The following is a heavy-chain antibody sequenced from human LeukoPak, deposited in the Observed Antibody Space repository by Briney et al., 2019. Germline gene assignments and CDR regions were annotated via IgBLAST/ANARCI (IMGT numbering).Heavy chain of an antibody. CDR1: GFTFSAHG. CDR2: TWYDGSNK. V-gene: IGHV3-33*01. J-gene: IGHJ6*02. D-gene: IGHD2-2*01. CDR3: ARGGHCSTTSCSNYDSMDV. Sequence: PGGSLRLSCAASGFTFSAHGMHWVRQAPGKGLEWVAATWYDGSNKYYADSVKGRFAISRDNSKNTLYLQMNSLRAEDTAVYFCARGGHCSTTSCSNYDSMDVWGQGTTLTVSS.